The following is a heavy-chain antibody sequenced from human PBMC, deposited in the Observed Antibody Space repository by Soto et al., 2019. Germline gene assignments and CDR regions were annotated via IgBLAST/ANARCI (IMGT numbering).Heavy chain of an antibody. CDR2: ISGDGVYT. D-gene: IGHD3-9*01. J-gene: IGHJ5*02. CDR1: GFTFSNYA. Sequence: HPGGSLRLSCEASGFTFSNYAMTWVRQAPGKGLEWVSAISGDGVYTYYGDSVKGRFTVSRDRATNTVFLQMNSLRGDDSAIYYCARDRNDLSTGYSAIGGFDPWGQGTQVTVS. V-gene: IGHV3-23*01. CDR3: ARDRNDLSTGYSAIGGFDP.